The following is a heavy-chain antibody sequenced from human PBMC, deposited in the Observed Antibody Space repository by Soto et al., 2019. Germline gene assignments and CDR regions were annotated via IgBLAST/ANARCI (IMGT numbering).Heavy chain of an antibody. Sequence: PSETLSLTCTVSGGSISSSSYYWGWIRQPPGKGLEWIGSIYYSGATYKDPSLKSRVTISVDTSKNQISLKLDSVTAADTAVYYCASIWFGDFDYWGHGTLVTVSS. CDR3: ASIWFGDFDY. D-gene: IGHD3-10*01. V-gene: IGHV4-39*07. CDR2: IYYSGAT. J-gene: IGHJ4*01. CDR1: GGSISSSSYY.